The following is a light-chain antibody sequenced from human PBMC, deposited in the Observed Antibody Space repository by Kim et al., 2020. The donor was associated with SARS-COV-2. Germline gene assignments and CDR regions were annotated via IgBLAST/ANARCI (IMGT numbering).Light chain of an antibody. J-gene: IGKJ1*01. CDR3: QQYGDSPKT. CDR1: QRVTSTY. V-gene: IGKV3-20*01. CDR2: DVS. Sequence: CPGERATLSCRASQRVTSTYLAWYQQRPGQAPRLLISDVSSRATGIPDRFSGSGSGTDFTLTISRLEPEDFVMYYCQQYGDSPKTFGQGTKVDIK.